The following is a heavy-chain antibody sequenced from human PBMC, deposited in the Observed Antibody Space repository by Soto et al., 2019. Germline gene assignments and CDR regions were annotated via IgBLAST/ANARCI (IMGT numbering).Heavy chain of an antibody. Sequence: DVQLVEFGGGLVQPGRSLRLSCAASGFTFDDYGMHWVRQAPGKGLEWVSGISWDSSKIGYVDSVKGRFTISRDNAKNSLYLQMNSLRPEDTALYYCAKWKTGTSHWGQGTLVTVSS. CDR1: GFTFDDYG. CDR3: AKWKTGTSH. D-gene: IGHD1-1*01. CDR2: ISWDSSKI. J-gene: IGHJ4*02. V-gene: IGHV3-9*01.